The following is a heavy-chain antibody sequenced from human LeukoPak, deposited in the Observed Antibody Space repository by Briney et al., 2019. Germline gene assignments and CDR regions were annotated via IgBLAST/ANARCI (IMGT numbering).Heavy chain of an antibody. J-gene: IGHJ4*02. D-gene: IGHD3-22*01. CDR2: ISENGFLT. CDR3: TRRDDYDRRVY. CDR1: GFTFRNYA. Sequence: PGGSLRLSCAGSGFTFRNYAMSWVRQAPGKGLEWVSAISENGFLTIYAVSVRGRFTISRDNSRDTLYLQMDSVRPEDTAVYYCTRRDDYDRRVYWGQGTLVSVSS. V-gene: IGHV3-23*01.